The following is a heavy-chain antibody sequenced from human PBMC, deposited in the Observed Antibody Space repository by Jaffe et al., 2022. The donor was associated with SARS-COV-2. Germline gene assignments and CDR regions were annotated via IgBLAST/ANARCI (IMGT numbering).Heavy chain of an antibody. D-gene: IGHD3-10*01. CDR2: INHSGST. J-gene: IGHJ4*02. CDR1: GGSFSGYY. V-gene: IGHV4-34*01. Sequence: QVQLQQWGAGLLKPSETLSLTCAVYGGSFSGYYWSWIRQPPGKGLEWIGEINHSGSTNYNPSLKSRVTISVDTSKNQFSLKLSSVTAADTAVYYCARWGPLWFGDRYFDYWGQGTLVTVSS. CDR3: ARWGPLWFGDRYFDY.